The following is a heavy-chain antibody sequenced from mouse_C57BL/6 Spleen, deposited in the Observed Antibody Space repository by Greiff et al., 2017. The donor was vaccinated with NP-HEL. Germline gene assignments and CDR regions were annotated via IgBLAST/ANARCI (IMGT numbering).Heavy chain of an antibody. Sequence: QVQLKQSGAELVRPGSSVKLSCKASGYTFTSYWMHWVKQRPIQGLEWIGNIDPSDSETHYNQKFKDKATLTVDKYSSTAYMQLSSLTSEDSAVYYCARERDYDEGHFDYWGQGTTLTVSS. CDR2: IDPSDSET. D-gene: IGHD2-4*01. CDR1: GYTFTSYW. J-gene: IGHJ2*01. V-gene: IGHV1-52*01. CDR3: ARERDYDEGHFDY.